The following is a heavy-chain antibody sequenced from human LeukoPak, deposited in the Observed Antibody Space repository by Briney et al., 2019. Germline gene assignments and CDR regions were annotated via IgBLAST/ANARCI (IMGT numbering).Heavy chain of an antibody. CDR2: IKQDGSEK. CDR1: GFSFSSYW. CDR3: TRVPISLKNFDY. Sequence: GGSLRLSCAASGFSFSSYWMSWVRQAPGKGLEWVANIKQDGSEKYYVDSVKGRFTISRDNAKNSLYLQMNSLRAEDTAVYYCTRVPISLKNFDYWGQGTLVTVSS. J-gene: IGHJ4*02. V-gene: IGHV3-7*01.